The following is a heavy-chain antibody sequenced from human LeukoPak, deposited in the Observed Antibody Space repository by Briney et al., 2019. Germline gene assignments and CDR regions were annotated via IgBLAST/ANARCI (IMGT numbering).Heavy chain of an antibody. Sequence: ASVKVSCKASGYTFTGYYMHWVRQAPGQGREWMGWINPNSGGTNYAQKFQGRVTMTRDTSISTAYMELSRLRSDDTAVYYCARALAPYYYGSGSYSWFDPWGQGTLVTVSS. J-gene: IGHJ5*02. V-gene: IGHV1-2*02. CDR1: GYTFTGYY. CDR2: INPNSGGT. D-gene: IGHD3-10*01. CDR3: ARALAPYYYGSGSYSWFDP.